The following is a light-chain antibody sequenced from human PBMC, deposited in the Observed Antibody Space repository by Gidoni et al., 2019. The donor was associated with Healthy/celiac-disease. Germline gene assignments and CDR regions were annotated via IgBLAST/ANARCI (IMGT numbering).Light chain of an antibody. J-gene: IGKJ2*01. V-gene: IGKV3-15*01. CDR3: QQYNNWPRGYT. CDR2: GAS. CDR1: QSVSSN. Sequence: EIGMTQSPATLSVSPGERATLSCRASQSVSSNLAWYQQTPGQAPRLLIYGASPRATGIPARFRGSGSGTEFTLTISSLQSEDFAVYYCQQYNNWPRGYTFGQGTKLEIK.